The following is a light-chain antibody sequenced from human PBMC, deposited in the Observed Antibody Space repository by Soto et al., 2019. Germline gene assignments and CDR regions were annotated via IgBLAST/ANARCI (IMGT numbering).Light chain of an antibody. CDR3: SSYAGSNIL. CDR1: NSDIGGYSY. CDR2: EVS. J-gene: IGLJ3*02. Sequence: QSVLTQPPSASGSPGQSVTISCTGTNSDIGGYSYVSWYQQHPGKAPKLMIYEVSKRPSGVADRFSGSRSGSTASLTVSGLQAEDEADYYCSSYAGSNILFGGGTKVTVL. V-gene: IGLV2-8*01.